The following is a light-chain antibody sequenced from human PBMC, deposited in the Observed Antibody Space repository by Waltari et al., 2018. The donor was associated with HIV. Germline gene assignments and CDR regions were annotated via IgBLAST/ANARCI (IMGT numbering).Light chain of an antibody. CDR3: SSYTSSSPVGV. CDR1: SSDVGGYNY. J-gene: IGLJ2*01. V-gene: IGLV2-14*01. Sequence: QSALTQPAPVSRSPGQSITIPCTGTSSDVGGYNYVSWYQQHPGRAPKLMIYEVSNRPSGVSNRFSGSKSGNTASLTISGLQAEDEADYYCSSYTSSSPVGVFGGGTKLTVL. CDR2: EVS.